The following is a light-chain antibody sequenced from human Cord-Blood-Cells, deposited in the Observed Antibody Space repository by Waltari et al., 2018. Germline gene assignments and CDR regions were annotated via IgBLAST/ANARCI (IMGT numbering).Light chain of an antibody. V-gene: IGKV3-11*01. CDR2: DAS. J-gene: IGKJ4*01. CDR1: QSVSSY. CDR3: QQRSNWPLT. Sequence: EIVLTQSPATLSLSPGERATLPCRASQSVSSYLAWYQQKPGQAPRLLIYDASNRATGIPARFSGSGSGTDFTLTISSLEPEDFAVYYCQQRSNWPLTFGGVTKVEIK.